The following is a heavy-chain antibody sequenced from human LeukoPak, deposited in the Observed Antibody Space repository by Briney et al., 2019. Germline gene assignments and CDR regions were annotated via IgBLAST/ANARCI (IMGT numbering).Heavy chain of an antibody. D-gene: IGHD3-3*01. CDR2: INSDGSST. CDR3: ARVGYYDFWSGYSHLGFDP. CDR1: GFTFSSYW. Sequence: GGSLRLSCAASGFTFSSYWMHWVRQAPGKGLVWVSRINSDGSSTSYADSVKGRFTISRDNAKNTLYLQMNSLRAEDTAVYYCARVGYYDFWSGYSHLGFDPWGQGTLVTVSS. V-gene: IGHV3-74*01. J-gene: IGHJ5*02.